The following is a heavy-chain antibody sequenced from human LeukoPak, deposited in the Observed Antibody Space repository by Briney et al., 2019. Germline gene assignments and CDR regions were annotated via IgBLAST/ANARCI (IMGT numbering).Heavy chain of an antibody. J-gene: IGHJ5*02. V-gene: IGHV4-34*01. CDR2: INHSGST. Sequence: PSETLSLTCAVYGGSFSGYYWSWIRQPPGKGLEWIGEINHSGSTNYNPSLKSRVTISVDTSKNQFSLKLSSVTAADTAVYYCARGLIAARLNWFDPWCQGTLVTVSS. D-gene: IGHD6-6*01. CDR1: GGSFSGYY. CDR3: ARGLIAARLNWFDP.